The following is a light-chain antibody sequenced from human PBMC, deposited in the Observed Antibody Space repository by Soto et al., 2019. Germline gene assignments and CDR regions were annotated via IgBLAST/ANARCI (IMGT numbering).Light chain of an antibody. CDR1: QSVSSY. V-gene: IGKV3-11*01. J-gene: IGKJ1*01. CDR3: QQRSNWPRT. CDR2: DAS. Sequence: EIVLTQSPATLSFSPGERATLSCRASQSVSSYLAWYQQKPGQAPRLLIYDASNRATGIPARFSGSGSGTYFTLTISSLEPEDFAVYYCQQRSNWPRTFGQGTKVE.